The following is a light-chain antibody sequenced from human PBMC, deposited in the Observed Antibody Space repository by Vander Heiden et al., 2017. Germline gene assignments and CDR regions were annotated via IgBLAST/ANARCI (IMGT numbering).Light chain of an antibody. V-gene: IGKV3-20*01. J-gene: IGKJ2*01. CDR2: GGS. CDR1: QSVSSSY. Sequence: DIVLTQSPGTLSLSPGERATLSCRASQSVSSSYLAWDQQKLGKAPRLLIYGGSRRATGIPDRCSGSGSGRDLTLTISRLEPEDCAVYYCQQYGSSPLYTFGQGTKLEIK. CDR3: QQYGSSPLYT.